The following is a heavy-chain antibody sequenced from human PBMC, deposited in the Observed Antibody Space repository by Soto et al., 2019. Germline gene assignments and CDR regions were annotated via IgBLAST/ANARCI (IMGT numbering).Heavy chain of an antibody. J-gene: IGHJ6*02. D-gene: IGHD6-13*01. CDR2: IYYSGST. CDR1: GGSTSSYY. Sequence: SENLALTCTVSGGSTSSYYWSWIRQPPGTGLEWIGYIYYSGSTTHNPSLKSRVTISVDTSKNQFSLKLRSVTAADTAVYYCARDTSLGVAAAGSYYYGLDVWGQRTTATVS. CDR3: ARDTSLGVAAAGSYYYGLDV. V-gene: IGHV4-59*01.